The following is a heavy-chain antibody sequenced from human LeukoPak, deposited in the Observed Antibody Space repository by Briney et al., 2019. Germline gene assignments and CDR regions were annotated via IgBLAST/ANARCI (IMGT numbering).Heavy chain of an antibody. D-gene: IGHD2-21*02. Sequence: SETLSLTCNVSGDSLTSHFWSWIRQTPGKGLEWIGYVFHSGTTNYSPSLESRVTISLDTSKKEFYLRLASMTAADIGVYYCARRMVTVTDAFDIWGRGTKVSVSS. J-gene: IGHJ3*02. CDR2: VFHSGTT. V-gene: IGHV4-59*08. CDR1: GDSLTSHF. CDR3: ARRMVTVTDAFDI.